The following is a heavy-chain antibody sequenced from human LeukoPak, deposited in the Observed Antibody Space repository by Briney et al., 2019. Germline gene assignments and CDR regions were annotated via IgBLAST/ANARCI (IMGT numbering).Heavy chain of an antibody. Sequence: GASVKVSCKASGNSFTSYYMHWVRQAPGQGLEWMGIINPSGGSATYAKRFQGRVLMTSDVSTTTVYMELRSLRSEDTAVYYCARGRFYDFLLWGQGTLVTVSS. J-gene: IGHJ4*02. CDR2: INPSGGSA. CDR1: GNSFTSYY. CDR3: ARGRFYDFLL. V-gene: IGHV1-46*01. D-gene: IGHD3-3*01.